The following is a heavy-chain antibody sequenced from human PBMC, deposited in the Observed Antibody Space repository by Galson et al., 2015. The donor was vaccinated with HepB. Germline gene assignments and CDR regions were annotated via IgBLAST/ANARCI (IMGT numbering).Heavy chain of an antibody. D-gene: IGHD3-3*01. CDR3: ARVIDYDFWSAPAD. V-gene: IGHV1-69*13. CDR2: IIPIFGTA. Sequence: SVKVSCKASGGTFSSYAISWVRQAPGQGLEWMGGIIPIFGTANYAQKFQGRVTITADESTSTAYMELSSLRSGDTAVYYCARVIDYDFWSAPADWGQGTLVTVSS. CDR1: GGTFSSYA. J-gene: IGHJ4*02.